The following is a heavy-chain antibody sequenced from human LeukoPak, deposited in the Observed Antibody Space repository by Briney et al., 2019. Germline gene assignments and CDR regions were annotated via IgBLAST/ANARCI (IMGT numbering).Heavy chain of an antibody. V-gene: IGHV1-8*02. CDR3: ARITIAAAFSFDY. J-gene: IGHJ4*02. CDR2: MNPNSGNT. D-gene: IGHD6-13*01. Sequence: ASLKVSCKASGYTFTGHYMHWVRQATGQGLEWMGWMNPNSGNTGYAQKFQGRVTMTRNTSISTAYMELSSLRSEDTAVYYCARITIAAAFSFDYWGQGTLVTVSS. CDR1: GYTFTGHY.